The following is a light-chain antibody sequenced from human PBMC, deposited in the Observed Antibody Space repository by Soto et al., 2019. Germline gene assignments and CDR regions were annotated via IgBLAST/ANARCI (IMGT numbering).Light chain of an antibody. CDR3: QQYKSGVWT. V-gene: IGKV3-15*01. CDR1: ESIXSN. J-gene: IGKJ1*01. CDR2: CAS. Sequence: VLSQSPATVSVSQGERATLSCRTSESIXSNLAWYQQKPGQAPGLLXACASTSATGSPASLSGSGSVTAFTPTISSRHSDDCDCYYCQQYKSGVWTFGQGTKVDIK.